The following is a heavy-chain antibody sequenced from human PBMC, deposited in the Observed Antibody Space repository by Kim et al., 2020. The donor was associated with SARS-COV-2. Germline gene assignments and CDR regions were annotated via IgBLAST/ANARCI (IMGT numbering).Heavy chain of an antibody. V-gene: IGHV3-23*01. J-gene: IGHJ4*02. CDR2: ISWDGTRT. D-gene: IGHD1-26*01. Sequence: GGSLRLSCVASGFTFSTSPMGWVRQAPGKGLEWVSRISWDGTRTYYADSVKGRVTMSSDKSKNMLYLHMNSLRVEDTAVYYCAKGVINSGFDYWGQGTQVTFSS. CDR3: AKGVINSGFDY. CDR1: GFTFSTSP.